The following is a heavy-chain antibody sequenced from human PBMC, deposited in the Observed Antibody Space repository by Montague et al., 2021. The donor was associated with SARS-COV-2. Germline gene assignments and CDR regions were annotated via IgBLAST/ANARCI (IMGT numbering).Heavy chain of an antibody. CDR1: GDSVSADRAA. CDR3: ARGAQAGNWS. D-gene: IGHD1-1*01. Sequence: CAISGDSVSADRAAWSWLRQSPSRGLEWLGRPYYRSKWNTDYAESVRGRIIINADTTQNQFSLHLQSVTPEDTAVYYCARGAQAGNWSWGQGSLVTVSS. V-gene: IGHV6-1*01. J-gene: IGHJ5*02. CDR2: PYYRSKWNT.